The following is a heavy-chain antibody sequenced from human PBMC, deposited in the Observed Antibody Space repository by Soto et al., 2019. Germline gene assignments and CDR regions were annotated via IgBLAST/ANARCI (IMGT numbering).Heavy chain of an antibody. Sequence: SETLSLTCAVYGGSFSDYYWSWIRQPPGKGLEWIGEINHSGCTNYNPSLKSRVTISVDTSKNQFSLKLSSVTAADTAVYYCAREGRYYASGRFWWFDPWGQGTMVTVSS. CDR1: GGSFSDYY. J-gene: IGHJ5*02. V-gene: IGHV4-34*01. CDR2: INHSGCT. D-gene: IGHD3-10*01. CDR3: AREGRYYASGRFWWFDP.